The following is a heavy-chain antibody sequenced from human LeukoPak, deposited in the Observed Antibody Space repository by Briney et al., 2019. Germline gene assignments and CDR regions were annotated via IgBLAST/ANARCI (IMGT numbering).Heavy chain of an antibody. CDR1: GFTFSSYW. CDR2: IKQDGSEK. CDR3: ARVSCLKFTSCYAFDY. D-gene: IGHD2-2*01. Sequence: GGSLRLSCAASGFTFSSYWMSWVRQAPGKGLGWVANIKQDGSEKYYVDSVKGRFTISRDNAKNSLYLQMNSLRAEDTAVYYCARVSCLKFTSCYAFDYWGQGTLVTVSS. J-gene: IGHJ4*02. V-gene: IGHV3-7*01.